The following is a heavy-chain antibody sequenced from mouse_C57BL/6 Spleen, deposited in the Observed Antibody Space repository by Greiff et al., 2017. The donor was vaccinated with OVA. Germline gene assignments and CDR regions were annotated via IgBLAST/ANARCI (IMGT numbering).Heavy chain of an antibody. CDR2: IYPRSGNT. J-gene: IGHJ4*01. CDR3: AREEYSNYGAMDY. V-gene: IGHV1-81*01. Sequence: QVQLQQSGAELARPGASVKLSCKASGYTFTSYGISWVKQRTGQGLEWIGEIYPRSGNTYYNEKFKGKATLTADKSSSTAYMELRSLTSEDSAVYVWAREEYSNYGAMDYWGQGTSVTVSS. CDR1: GYTFTSYG. D-gene: IGHD2-5*01.